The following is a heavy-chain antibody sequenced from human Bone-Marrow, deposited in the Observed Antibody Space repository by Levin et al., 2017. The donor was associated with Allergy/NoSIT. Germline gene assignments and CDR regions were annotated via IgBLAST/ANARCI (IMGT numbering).Heavy chain of an antibody. D-gene: IGHD2-15*01. Sequence: GESLKISCAASGFTFRDYAMTWVRQAPGQGLEWVSAVSASGGSTYYADSVRGRFPISRDNSKNILYLQMSSLRAEDTALYYCARDQGFCRGGRCRSLDCDLWGEGTLVTISS. V-gene: IGHV3-23*01. CDR1: GFTFRDYA. J-gene: IGHJ5*02. CDR3: ARDQGFCRGGRCRSLDCDL. CDR2: VSASGGST.